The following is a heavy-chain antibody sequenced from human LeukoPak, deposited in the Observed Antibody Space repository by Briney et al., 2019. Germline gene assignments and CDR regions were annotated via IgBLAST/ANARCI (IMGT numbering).Heavy chain of an antibody. CDR2: INPNSGGT. CDR1: GYSFTDYY. D-gene: IGHD2-21*01. J-gene: IGHJ5*02. Sequence: GASVKVSCKTSGYSFTDYYMHWVRQAPGQGLEWMGWINPNSGGTSSAQKFQGRVTMTRDTSITTVCMEVSWLTSDDTAIYYCARAGRLDGGPYLIGPWGQGTLVTVSS. CDR3: ARAGRLDGGPYLIGP. V-gene: IGHV1-2*02.